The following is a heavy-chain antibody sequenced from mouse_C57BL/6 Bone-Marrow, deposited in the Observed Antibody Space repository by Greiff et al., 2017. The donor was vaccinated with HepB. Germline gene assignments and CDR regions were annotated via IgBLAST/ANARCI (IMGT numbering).Heavy chain of an antibody. V-gene: IGHV5-4*01. CDR2: ISDGGSYT. D-gene: IGHD1-1*01. CDR3: ARGPAVVAWDAMDY. CDR1: GFTFSSYA. J-gene: IGHJ4*01. Sequence: EVQVVESGGGLVKPGGSLKLSCAASGFTFSSYAMSWVRQTPEKRLEWVATISDGGSYTYYPANVKGRFTISRDNAKNNLYLQMSHLKSEDTAMDYCARGPAVVAWDAMDYWGQGTSVTVSS.